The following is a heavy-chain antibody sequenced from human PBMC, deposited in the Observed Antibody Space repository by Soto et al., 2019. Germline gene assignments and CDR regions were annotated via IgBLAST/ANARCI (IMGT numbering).Heavy chain of an antibody. D-gene: IGHD6-6*01. Sequence: QVTLKESGPVLVKPTETLTLTCTVSGFSLSNARMGVSWIRQPPGKALEWLAHIFSNDGKSYNTSLKSRLTVTKDTSNSQVGLTMTNTDPGDTATSYCARMGGSSSYYYYYTMGVWGQGTTVTVSS. CDR2: IFSNDGK. CDR1: GFSLSNARMG. V-gene: IGHV2-26*01. J-gene: IGHJ6*02. CDR3: ARMGGSSSYYYYYTMGV.